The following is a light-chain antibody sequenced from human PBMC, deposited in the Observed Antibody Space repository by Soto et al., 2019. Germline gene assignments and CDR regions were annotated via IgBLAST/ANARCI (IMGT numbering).Light chain of an antibody. V-gene: IGLV1-44*01. Sequence: QAVVTQPPSVSGTPAQRVTISCSGSSSNIGSNTVNWYQQLPGAAPRLLIYSNNQRPSGVPDRFSGSKSGTSASLAISGLQSEDEADYYCGTWDDSLNSDVFGTGTKLTVL. CDR3: GTWDDSLNSDV. J-gene: IGLJ1*01. CDR2: SNN. CDR1: SSNIGSNT.